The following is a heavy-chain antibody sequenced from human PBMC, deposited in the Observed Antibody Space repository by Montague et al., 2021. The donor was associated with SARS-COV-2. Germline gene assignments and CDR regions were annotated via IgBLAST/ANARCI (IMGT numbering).Heavy chain of an antibody. J-gene: IGHJ3*01. D-gene: IGHD6-19*01. CDR1: GGSISSYY. V-gene: IGHV4-59*01. CDR3: ARSSGWMEDAFDL. CDR2: IYYSGST. Sequence: SETLSLTCTVSGGSISSYYWSWIRQPPGKGLEWIGYIYYSGSTNYNPSLKSRVTISVDTSKNQFSLKLSSVTAADTAVYYCARSSGWMEDAFDLWGQGTMVTVSS.